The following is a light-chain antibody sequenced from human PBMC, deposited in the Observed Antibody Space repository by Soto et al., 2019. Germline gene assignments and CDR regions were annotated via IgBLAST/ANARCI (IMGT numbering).Light chain of an antibody. CDR2: DAS. CDR3: QQRSNWSMYT. V-gene: IGKV3-11*01. J-gene: IGKJ2*01. CDR1: QSVRSY. Sequence: EIVLTQSPATLSLSPGERATLSCRASQSVRSYLAWYQQKPGQAPRLLIYDASNRTTGITARFSGSGSGTDFTLTISSIEPEDFSVYYCQQRSNWSMYTFGQGTKLEIK.